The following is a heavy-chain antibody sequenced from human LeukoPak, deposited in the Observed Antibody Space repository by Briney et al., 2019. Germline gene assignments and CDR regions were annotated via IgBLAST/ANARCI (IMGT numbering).Heavy chain of an antibody. Sequence: ASVKVSCKASGYTFNSYAMHWVRQAPGQRLEWMGWINAGNGNTKYSQKFQGRVTITRDTSASTAYMELSSLRSEDTAVYYCARDRQWLVARYYFDYWGQGTLVTVSS. J-gene: IGHJ4*02. V-gene: IGHV1-3*01. CDR1: GYTFNSYA. CDR3: ARDRQWLVARYYFDY. D-gene: IGHD6-19*01. CDR2: INAGNGNT.